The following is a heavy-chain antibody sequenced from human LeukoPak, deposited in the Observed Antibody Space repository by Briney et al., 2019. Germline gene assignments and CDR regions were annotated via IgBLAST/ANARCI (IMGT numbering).Heavy chain of an antibody. V-gene: IGHV3-11*01. Sequence: PGGSLRLSCAASGFTFSDYYMSWIRQAPGKGLEWVSYISSSGSTIYYADSAKGRFTISRDNAKNSLYLQMNSLRAEDTAVYYCARDGDYVWGSYRYKWFDPWGQGTLVTVSS. CDR1: GFTFSDYY. D-gene: IGHD3-16*02. CDR3: ARDGDYVWGSYRYKWFDP. CDR2: ISSSGSTI. J-gene: IGHJ5*02.